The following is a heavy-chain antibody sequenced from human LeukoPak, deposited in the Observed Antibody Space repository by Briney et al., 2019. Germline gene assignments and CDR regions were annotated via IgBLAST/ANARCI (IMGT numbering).Heavy chain of an antibody. V-gene: IGHV3-74*01. Sequence: GGSLRLSCAASGFTFSSYWMHWVRQAPGKGLLWVSRINSDGSSTSYADSVKGRFTISRDNAKNTLYLQMNSLRAEDTAVYYCARTHYYGSGSYNYWGQGTLVTVSS. CDR2: INSDGSST. D-gene: IGHD3-10*01. J-gene: IGHJ4*02. CDR1: GFTFSSYW. CDR3: ARTHYYGSGSYNY.